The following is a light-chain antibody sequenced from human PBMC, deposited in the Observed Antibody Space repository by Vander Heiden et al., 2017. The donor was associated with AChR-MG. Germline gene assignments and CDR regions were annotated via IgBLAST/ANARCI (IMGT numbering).Light chain of an antibody. CDR1: SSNIGSNT. CDR2: SNT. Sequence: QSVLTQAPSVSGSPGQRVTISCSGGSSNIGSNTAYWYQKLPGTAPKLLIYSNTERPSGVPDRFSGAKSGTADSLAISGLRSEDEADYYCAAWDDSLSGVVFGGGTKLTVL. V-gene: IGLV1-47*02. CDR3: AAWDDSLSGVV. J-gene: IGLJ2*01.